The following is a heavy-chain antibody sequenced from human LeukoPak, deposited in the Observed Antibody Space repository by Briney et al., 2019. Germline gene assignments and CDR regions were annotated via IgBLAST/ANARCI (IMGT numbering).Heavy chain of an antibody. Sequence: GGSLRLSCAACGFSFSTYAMTWVRQAPGKGLEWVANIKQDGSEKYYVDSVKGRFTISRDNAKNSLYLQMNSLRAEDTAVYYCARVSGWSFDYWGQGTLVTVSS. J-gene: IGHJ4*02. D-gene: IGHD3-10*01. V-gene: IGHV3-7*01. CDR3: ARVSGWSFDY. CDR2: IKQDGSEK. CDR1: GFSFSTYA.